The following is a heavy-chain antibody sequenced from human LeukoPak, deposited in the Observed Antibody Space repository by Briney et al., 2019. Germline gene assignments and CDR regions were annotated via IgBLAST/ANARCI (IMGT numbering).Heavy chain of an antibody. V-gene: IGHV3-66*01. CDR2: VYSGDRT. CDR1: GFTVNSNY. CDR3: ARGYLIDY. Sequence: PGGSLRLSCAASGFTVNSNYMSWVCQAPGKGLEWVSVVYSGDRTYYADSVKGRFTISRDDSTNTLYLLMNSLRAEDTAVYYCARGYLIDYWGQGTLVTVSS. D-gene: IGHD1-26*01. J-gene: IGHJ4*02.